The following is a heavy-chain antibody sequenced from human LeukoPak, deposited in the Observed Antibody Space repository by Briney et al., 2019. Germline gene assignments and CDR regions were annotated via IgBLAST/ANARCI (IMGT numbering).Heavy chain of an antibody. CDR1: GGSISSSSYY. V-gene: IGHV4-39*02. J-gene: IGHJ5*02. CDR3: ARRSRSIWANWFDP. CDR2: IYYTGST. Sequence: PSETLSLTCTVSGGSISSSSYYWAWIRQPPEKGLEWIGSIYYTGSTHYNPSLQSRVTISVDTSNNHFSLKLNSVTAADTAVYYCARRSRSIWANWFDPWGQGILVTVSS. D-gene: IGHD1-26*01.